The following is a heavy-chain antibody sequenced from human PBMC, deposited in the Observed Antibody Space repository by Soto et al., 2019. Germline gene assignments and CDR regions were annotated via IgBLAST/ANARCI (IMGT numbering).Heavy chain of an antibody. CDR3: ARDGIVVVPAATNWFDP. Sequence: GGSLRRSCAASGFTFSSYSMNWVRQAPGKGLEWVSYISSSSSTIYYADSVKGRFTISRDNAKNSLYLQMNSLRAEDTAVYYCARDGIVVVPAATNWFDPWGQGTQVTVSS. J-gene: IGHJ5*02. V-gene: IGHV3-48*01. D-gene: IGHD2-2*01. CDR1: GFTFSSYS. CDR2: ISSSSSTI.